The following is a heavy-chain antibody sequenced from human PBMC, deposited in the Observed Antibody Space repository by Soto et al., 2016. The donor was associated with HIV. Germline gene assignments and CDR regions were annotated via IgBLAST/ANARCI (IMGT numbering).Heavy chain of an antibody. D-gene: IGHD3-22*01. V-gene: IGHV3-23*01. CDR1: GFTFSSYA. J-gene: IGHJ4*02. Sequence: EVQLLESGGGLVQPGGSLRLSCAASGFTFSSYAMSWVRQAPGKGLEWVSAISGSGGSTYYADSVKGRFTISRDNSKNTLYLQMNSLRAEDTAVYYCAKGPDYYDSSGHPVPFDYWGQGTLVTVSS. CDR3: AKGPDYYDSSGHPVPFDY. CDR2: ISGSGGST.